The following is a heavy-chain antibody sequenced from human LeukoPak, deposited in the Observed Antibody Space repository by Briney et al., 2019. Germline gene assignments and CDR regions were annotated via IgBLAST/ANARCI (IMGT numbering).Heavy chain of an antibody. CDR1: GFTFCTYW. CDR2: INEDGSQK. V-gene: IGHV3-7*04. Sequence: PGGSLRLSCAASGFTFCTYWMSWVRQAPGKGLEWVANINEDGSQKDYLDSVKGRFTISRDNAKDSLYLQMSSLRAEDAAIYYCVRDIDHWGQGTLVTVSS. J-gene: IGHJ4*02. CDR3: VRDIDH.